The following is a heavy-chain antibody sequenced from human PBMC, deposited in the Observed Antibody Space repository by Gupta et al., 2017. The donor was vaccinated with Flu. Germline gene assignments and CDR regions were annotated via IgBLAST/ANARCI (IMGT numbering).Heavy chain of an antibody. CDR1: GFTFSTYA. CDR3: ARKGGGHCSGGSCYSFDF. V-gene: IGHV1-69*01. CDR2: IIPVFGPT. Sequence: QVQLVQSGAEVKKPGSLVKVSCKASGFTFSTYAINWVRQAPGQGLEWMGGIIPVFGPTNYAQKFQGRVTITADESTSTAYMEISSLRSEDTAVYYCARKGGGHCSGGSCYSFDFWGQGTLVTVSS. J-gene: IGHJ4*02. D-gene: IGHD2-15*01.